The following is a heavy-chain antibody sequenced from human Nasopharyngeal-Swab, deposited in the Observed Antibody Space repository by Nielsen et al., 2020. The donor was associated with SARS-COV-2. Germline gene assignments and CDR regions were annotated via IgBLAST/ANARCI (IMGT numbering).Heavy chain of an antibody. CDR1: GFTFSSYS. J-gene: IGHJ3*02. D-gene: IGHD1-26*01. V-gene: IGHV3-21*01. Sequence: GESLKISCAASGFTFSSYSMNWVRQAPGKGLEWVSSISSSSSYIYYADSVKGRFTISRDNAKNSLYLQMNSLRAEDTAVYYCARASGVGSFDIWGQGTMVTVSS. CDR2: ISSSSSYI. CDR3: ARASGVGSFDI.